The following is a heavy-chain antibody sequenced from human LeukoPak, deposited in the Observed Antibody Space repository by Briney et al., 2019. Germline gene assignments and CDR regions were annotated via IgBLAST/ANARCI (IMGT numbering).Heavy chain of an antibody. CDR3: ARDRARAARLGGLDY. J-gene: IGHJ4*02. CDR2: INSASRDT. V-gene: IGHV3-48*02. CDR1: GFTFSDYA. D-gene: IGHD6-6*01. Sequence: GGSLRLSCTAAGFTFSDYAVTWVRQAPGKGLEWISYINSASRDTYYAGSVLGRFTISRDNARNSLYLQMNSLRDEDTAVYYCARDRARAARLGGLDYWGQGTLVTVSS.